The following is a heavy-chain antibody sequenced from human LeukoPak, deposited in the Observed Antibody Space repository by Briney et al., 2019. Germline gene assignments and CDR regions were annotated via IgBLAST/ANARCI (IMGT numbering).Heavy chain of an antibody. CDR2: ISGSDGST. J-gene: IGHJ4*02. V-gene: IGHV3-23*01. D-gene: IGHD3-22*01. CDR3: ARDQYYYDSSGYYYDWVLNY. CDR1: GFTFSSYA. Sequence: GGSLRLSCAASGFTFSSYAMSWVRQAPGKGLEWVSAISGSDGSTYYADSVKGRFTISRDNAKNSLYLQMNSLGAEDTAVYYCARDQYYYDSSGYYYDWVLNYWGQGTLVTVSS.